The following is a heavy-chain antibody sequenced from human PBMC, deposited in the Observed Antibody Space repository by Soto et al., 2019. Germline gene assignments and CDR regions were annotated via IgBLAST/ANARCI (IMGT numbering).Heavy chain of an antibody. J-gene: IGHJ4*02. Sequence: GGSLRLSCAASGFTFSDYYMSWIRQAPGKGLQWVSYISSSSTYTNYADSVKGRFTISRDNAKNSLYLQMNSLRAEDTAVYYCARVSIAVAGIAYYFDYWGQGTLVTVSS. CDR3: ARVSIAVAGIAYYFDY. D-gene: IGHD6-19*01. V-gene: IGHV3-11*05. CDR2: ISSSSTYT. CDR1: GFTFSDYY.